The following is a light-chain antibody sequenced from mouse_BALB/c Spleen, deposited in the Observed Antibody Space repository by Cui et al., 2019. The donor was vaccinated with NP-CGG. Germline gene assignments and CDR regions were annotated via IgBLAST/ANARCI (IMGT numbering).Light chain of an antibody. CDR1: TGAVTTSNY. CDR3: ALWYSNHWV. Sequence: QAFLTQSPAPTTSPCETVTLTCRSSTGAVTTSNYANWVQEKPDHLFTGLIGGTNNRVPGGLARFSGSLIGDKAALTITGAQTEDEAIYFCALWYSNHWVFGGGTKLTVL. J-gene: IGLJ1*01. V-gene: IGLV1*01. CDR2: GTN.